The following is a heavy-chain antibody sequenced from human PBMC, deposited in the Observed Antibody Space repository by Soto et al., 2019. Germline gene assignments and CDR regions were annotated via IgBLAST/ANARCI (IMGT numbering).Heavy chain of an antibody. CDR1: GFTFSDYY. V-gene: IGHV3-11*06. CDR2: ISSSIYT. CDR3: ARDRASSSGPLMNWFDP. Sequence: QVQLVESGGGLVKPGGSLRLSCAASGFTFSDYYMSWIRQAPGKGLEWVSYISSSIYTNYADSVKGRFTISRDNAKNSLYLQMNSLRAEDTAVYYCARDRASSSGPLMNWFDPWGQGTLVTVSS. J-gene: IGHJ5*02. D-gene: IGHD6-6*01.